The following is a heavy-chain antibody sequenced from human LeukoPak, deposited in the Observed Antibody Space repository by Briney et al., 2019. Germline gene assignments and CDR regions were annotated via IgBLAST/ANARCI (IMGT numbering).Heavy chain of an antibody. CDR1: GFTVSSNY. Sequence: GGSLRLSCAASGFTVSSNYMSWVRQAPGKGLEWVSVIYSGGSTYCADSVKGRFTISRDNSKNTLYLQMNCLRAEDTAVYYCVRDLGGRSGHWGQGTLVTVSS. CDR2: IYSGGST. J-gene: IGHJ4*02. CDR3: VRDLGGRSGH. V-gene: IGHV3-53*01. D-gene: IGHD1-26*01.